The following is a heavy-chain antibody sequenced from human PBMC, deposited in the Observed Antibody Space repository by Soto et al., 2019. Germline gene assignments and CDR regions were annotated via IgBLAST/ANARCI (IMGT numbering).Heavy chain of an antibody. CDR2: IYPGDSDT. CDR3: ARHIGAYYDNNGYPYFDY. CDR1: GYSFTSYW. V-gene: IGHV5-51*01. J-gene: IGHJ4*02. D-gene: IGHD3-22*01. Sequence: GESLKISCKVSGYSFTSYWIGWVRQMTGKGLEWMGIIYPGDSDTRYSPSFQGQVTISADKSISTAHLQWYDLKASDSAMYYWARHIGAYYDNNGYPYFDYWGQGTRVTVSS.